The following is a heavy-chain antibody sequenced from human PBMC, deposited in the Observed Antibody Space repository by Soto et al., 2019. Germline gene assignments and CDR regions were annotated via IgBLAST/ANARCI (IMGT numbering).Heavy chain of an antibody. CDR3: ARHDSYGDPIDY. Sequence: QLQLQESGPGLVKPSETLSLTCTVSGGSISSSSVYWGWIRQPPGKGLEWIGSMYYTGSTYYKPSLKSRVTISVDTSKNQFYLRLTSVTAADTAVYYCARHDSYGDPIDYWGQGTLVTVSS. CDR2: MYYTGST. V-gene: IGHV4-39*01. D-gene: IGHD4-17*01. J-gene: IGHJ4*02. CDR1: GGSISSSSVY.